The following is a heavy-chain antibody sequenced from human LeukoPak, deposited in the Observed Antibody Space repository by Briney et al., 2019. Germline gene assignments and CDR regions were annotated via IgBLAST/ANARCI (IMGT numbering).Heavy chain of an antibody. Sequence: SETLSLTCTVSGGSISSYHWSWIRQPAGKGLEWIGRIYISGSTNYNPSLRSRVTMSVDTSKNQFSLKLGSVTAADTAVYFCARDDYGDHGWFDPWGQGTLVTVSS. D-gene: IGHD4-17*01. CDR3: ARDDYGDHGWFDP. J-gene: IGHJ5*02. CDR1: GGSISSYH. CDR2: IYISGST. V-gene: IGHV4-4*07.